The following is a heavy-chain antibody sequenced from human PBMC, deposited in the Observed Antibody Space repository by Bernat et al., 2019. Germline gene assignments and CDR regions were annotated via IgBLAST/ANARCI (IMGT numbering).Heavy chain of an antibody. J-gene: IGHJ4*02. V-gene: IGHV4-34*01. D-gene: IGHD4-23*01. Sequence: QVQLQPWGAGLLKPSETLSLTCAVYGGSFSGYYWSWIRQPPGKGLEWIGEINHSGSTNYNPSLKSRVTISVDTSKNKFSLRLSSVTAADTAVYYCARGLRWPQYYFDYGGQGTLVTVSS. CDR3: ARGLRWPQYYFDY. CDR1: GGSFSGYY. CDR2: INHSGST.